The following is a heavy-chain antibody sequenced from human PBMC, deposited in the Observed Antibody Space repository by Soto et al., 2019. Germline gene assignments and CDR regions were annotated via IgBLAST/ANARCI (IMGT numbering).Heavy chain of an antibody. CDR1: GFTFSNYA. Sequence: QVLLVDSGGGVVQPGRSLRLSCAASGFTFSNYAIHWVRQAPGKGLEWVAVISYDGSNKLYADSVKGRFTISRDNAKNSLYLQMNSLRAEDTAVYYCASRRVVSDYYGSGRDLISWGQGTMVTVSS. J-gene: IGHJ3*01. V-gene: IGHV3-30-3*01. CDR3: ASRRVVSDYYGSGRDLIS. D-gene: IGHD3-10*01. CDR2: ISYDGSNK.